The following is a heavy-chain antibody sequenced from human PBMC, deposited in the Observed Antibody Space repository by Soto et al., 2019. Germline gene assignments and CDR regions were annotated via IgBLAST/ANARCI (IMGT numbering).Heavy chain of an antibody. V-gene: IGHV4-31*03. D-gene: IGHD6-19*01. CDR1: GASVRGDGSY. Sequence: QVQLQESGPGLVKPSQTLSLTCLVSGASVRGDGSYCSWIRQHPGKGLEFIGYIHNSGRTYSNPSLENRVAMSIDTSKNQFSLRLSSVTAADSAVYFCARDLGSEQWFFDNWGQGILVPVSS. J-gene: IGHJ4*02. CDR2: IHNSGRT. CDR3: ARDLGSEQWFFDN.